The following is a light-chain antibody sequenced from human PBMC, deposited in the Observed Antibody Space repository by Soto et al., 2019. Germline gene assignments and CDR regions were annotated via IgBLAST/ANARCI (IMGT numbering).Light chain of an antibody. V-gene: IGKV1-5*03. CDR3: QQYNSYWYT. J-gene: IGKJ2*01. CDR1: QSISSW. Sequence: DIQMTQSPCTLSASVVDRVTITCRASQSISSWLAWYQQKPGKAPKLLIYKASSLESGVPSRFSGSGSGTEFTLTISSLQPDDFATYYCQQYNSYWYTFGQGTKLEIK. CDR2: KAS.